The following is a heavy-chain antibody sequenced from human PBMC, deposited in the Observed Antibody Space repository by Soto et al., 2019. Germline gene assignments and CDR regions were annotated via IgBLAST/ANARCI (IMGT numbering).Heavy chain of an antibody. V-gene: IGHV4-59*08. J-gene: IGHJ4*02. CDR3: ARQRWFDY. Sequence: QVQLQESGPGLVKPSETLSLTCTVSGGSINNYYWSWIRQPPGKGLEWIGYIYYSGSTNYNPSLKRRVTMSLDTSRNQFSLKLSSVTAADTAVYYCARQRWFDYWGQGTLVTVSS. CDR1: GGSINNYY. CDR2: IYYSGST.